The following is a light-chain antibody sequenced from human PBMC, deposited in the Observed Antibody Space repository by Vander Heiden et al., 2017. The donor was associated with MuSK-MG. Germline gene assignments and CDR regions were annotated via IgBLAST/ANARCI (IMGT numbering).Light chain of an antibody. J-gene: IGLJ2*01. CDR1: SSDVGGYNY. V-gene: IGLV2-14*01. CDR3: SSDTSSSTLV. Sequence: SALTQPASVPGSPGQSITIPCTGTSSDVGGYNYVSWYQQHPGKAPNLMIYDVSNRPSGVSNRFSGSKSGNTASLTISGHQAEDEADYYCSSDTSSSTLVFGGGTKLTVL. CDR2: DVS.